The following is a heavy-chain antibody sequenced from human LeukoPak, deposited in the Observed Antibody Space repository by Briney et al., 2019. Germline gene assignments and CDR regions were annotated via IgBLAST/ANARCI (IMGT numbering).Heavy chain of an antibody. J-gene: IGHJ4*02. V-gene: IGHV3-64*04. CDR3: AKGRQWLPYFDF. CDR1: GFTFSSYA. CDR2: INSNGGST. D-gene: IGHD6-19*01. Sequence: GGSLRLSCSVSGFTFSSYAMHWVRQAPGKGLQFLSSINSNGGSTYYADSVKGRFTISRDNSKSKLYLQMNRLRSEDTAVYFCAKGRQWLPYFDFWGQGTLVTVSS.